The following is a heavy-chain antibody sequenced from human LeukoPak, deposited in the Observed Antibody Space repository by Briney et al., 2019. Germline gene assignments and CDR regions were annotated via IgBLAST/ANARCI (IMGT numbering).Heavy chain of an antibody. V-gene: IGHV5-51*01. CDR2: IYPGDSDT. D-gene: IGHD2-2*01. Sequence: GESLKISCKGSGYSFTSYWIGWVRQMPGKGLEWMGIIYPGDSDTKYSPSFQGQVTISADKSISTAYLQWSSLTASDTAMYYCARPSYSSNHLRFYFDFWGQGTLVTVSS. CDR3: ARPSYSSNHLRFYFDF. J-gene: IGHJ4*02. CDR1: GYSFTSYW.